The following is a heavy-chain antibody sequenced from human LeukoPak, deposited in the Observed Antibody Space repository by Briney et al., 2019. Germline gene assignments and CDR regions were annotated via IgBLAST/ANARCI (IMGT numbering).Heavy chain of an antibody. J-gene: IGHJ4*02. CDR2: ISHDRSNN. Sequence: GGSLRLSCAASGFTFSNYAMHWARQAPGRGLEWVAFISHDRSNNCHADSVKGRFTISRGNSKNTLYLQMNSLTDEDTAVYYCARDLSGSYMSDYWGQGTLVTVSS. CDR1: GFTFSNYA. CDR3: ARDLSGSYMSDY. D-gene: IGHD3-10*01. V-gene: IGHV3-30-3*01.